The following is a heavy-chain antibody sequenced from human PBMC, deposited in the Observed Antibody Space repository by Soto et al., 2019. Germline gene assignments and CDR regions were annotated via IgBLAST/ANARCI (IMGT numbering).Heavy chain of an antibody. CDR3: AKDPADVVRESNWFDP. D-gene: IGHD1-26*01. V-gene: IGHV3-23*01. Sequence: EVQLLESGGGLVQPGGSLRLSCAASKFTFNNYAMSWVRQAPGKGLEWVSAISGSGYHTYYAGSVKGRFTISRDNSKNTLYLQMNSLRAEDTALYYCAKDPADVVRESNWFDPWGQGTLVTVSS. J-gene: IGHJ5*02. CDR2: ISGSGYHT. CDR1: KFTFNNYA.